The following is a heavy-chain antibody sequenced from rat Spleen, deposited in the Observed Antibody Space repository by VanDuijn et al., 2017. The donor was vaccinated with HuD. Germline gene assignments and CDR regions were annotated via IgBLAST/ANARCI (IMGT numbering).Heavy chain of an antibody. V-gene: IGHV2-34*01. CDR1: GFSLTSYS. CDR2: MWYDGDT. D-gene: IGHD1-7*01. Sequence: QVQLKESGPGLVQPSETLSLTCTVSGFSLTSYSVSWVRQPSGKGPEWMGRMWYDGDTAYNSGLKSRLSISRDTSKSQVFLKMNSLQNEDTAIYYCTRAPGKGYVMDAWGQGVMVTVSS. CDR3: TRAPGKGYVMDA. J-gene: IGHJ2*01.